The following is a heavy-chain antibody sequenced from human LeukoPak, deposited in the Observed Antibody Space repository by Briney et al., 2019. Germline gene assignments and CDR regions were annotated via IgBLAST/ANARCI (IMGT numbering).Heavy chain of an antibody. CDR2: ISSSGSTI. CDR1: GFTFSSYT. CDR3: AFLVVTNPYDAFDI. J-gene: IGHJ3*02. Sequence: QTGGSLRLSCAASGFTFSSYTMTWVRQAPGKGLEWVSYISSSGSTIYYADSVKGRFTISRDNAKNSLYLQMNSLRAEDTAVYYCAFLVVTNPYDAFDIWGQGTMVTVSS. D-gene: IGHD3-22*01. V-gene: IGHV3-48*04.